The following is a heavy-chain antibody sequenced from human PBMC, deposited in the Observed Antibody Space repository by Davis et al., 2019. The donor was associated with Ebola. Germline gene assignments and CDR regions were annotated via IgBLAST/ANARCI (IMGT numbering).Heavy chain of an antibody. J-gene: IGHJ6*02. CDR3: ATLGYCSSTSCYMLGMDV. D-gene: IGHD2-2*02. V-gene: IGHV5-51*01. CDR2: IYPGDADT. CDR1: GYSFISYW. Sequence: ETLSLTCKASGYSFISYWIGWVRQMPGKGLEWMGVIYPGDADTRYSPSFQGQVTISADKSISTAYLQWSSLKASYTAMYYCATLGYCSSTSCYMLGMDVWGQGTTVTVSS.